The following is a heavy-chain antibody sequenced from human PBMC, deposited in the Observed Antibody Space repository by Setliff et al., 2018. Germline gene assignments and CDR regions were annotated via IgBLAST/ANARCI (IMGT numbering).Heavy chain of an antibody. CDR1: RFTFSNYW. CDR3: VRDPHFDS. CDR2: IKEDGSEK. Sequence: PGGSLRLSCAASRFTFSNYWMSWVRQAPGKGLEWVANIKEDGSEKYYVDSVKGRFTISRDNAKTSLDLQMDSLRAEDTAVYYCVRDPHFDSWGQGTLVTVSS. V-gene: IGHV3-7*03. J-gene: IGHJ4*02.